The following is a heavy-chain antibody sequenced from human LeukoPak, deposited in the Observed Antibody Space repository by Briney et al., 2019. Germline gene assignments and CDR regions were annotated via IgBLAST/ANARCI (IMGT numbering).Heavy chain of an antibody. D-gene: IGHD4-17*01. Sequence: GGSLRLSCAASGFTFSSYGMHWVRQSPGKGLEWVTFIRYDGNNEYYADSVRGRFTISRDNSRNTLYLQMNSLRAEDTAVYYCAKNSGDYTYYYYSFMDVWGKGTTVTISS. CDR3: AKNSGDYTYYYYSFMDV. CDR1: GFTFSSYG. CDR2: IRYDGNNE. V-gene: IGHV3-30*02. J-gene: IGHJ6*03.